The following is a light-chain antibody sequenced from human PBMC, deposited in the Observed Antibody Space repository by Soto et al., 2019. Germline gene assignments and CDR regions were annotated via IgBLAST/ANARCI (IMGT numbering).Light chain of an antibody. Sequence: QPVLTQSPSASASLGASVKLTCTLSRGHSNYAIAWHQQQPEKGPRYLMKVNSGGSHIKGDGIPDRFSGSSAGAERYLFISGLQCEDEADYDCQTWGTGSAIVVFGGGTQLTVL. CDR3: QTWGTGSAIVV. CDR2: VNSGGSH. CDR1: RGHSNYA. J-gene: IGLJ7*01. V-gene: IGLV4-69*01.